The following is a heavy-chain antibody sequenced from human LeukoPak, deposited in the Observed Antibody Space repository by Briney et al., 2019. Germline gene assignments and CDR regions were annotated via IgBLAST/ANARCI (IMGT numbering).Heavy chain of an antibody. Sequence: TGGSLRLSCAASGFPFDDYAMHWVRQAPGKGLEWVSGISWNSGSIGYADSVKGRFTISRDNAKDSLYLQMNSLRAEDTALYYCAKGPRGVAVAGSFDYWGQGTLVTVSS. CDR3: AKGPRGVAVAGSFDY. V-gene: IGHV3-9*01. CDR1: GFPFDDYA. D-gene: IGHD6-19*01. CDR2: ISWNSGSI. J-gene: IGHJ4*02.